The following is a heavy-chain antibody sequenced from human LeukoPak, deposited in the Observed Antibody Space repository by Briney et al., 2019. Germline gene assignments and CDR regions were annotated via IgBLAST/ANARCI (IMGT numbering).Heavy chain of an antibody. D-gene: IGHD3-22*01. V-gene: IGHV1-58*02. J-gene: IGHJ4*02. CDR3: AADRYDSSGYYHFDY. Sequence: SVNVSCKASGFTFTSSAMQWVRQARGQRLEWIGWIVVGSGNTNYAQKFQERVTITRDMSTSTAYMELSSLRSEDTAVYYCAADRYDSSGYYHFDYWGQGTLVTVS. CDR1: GFTFTSSA. CDR2: IVVGSGNT.